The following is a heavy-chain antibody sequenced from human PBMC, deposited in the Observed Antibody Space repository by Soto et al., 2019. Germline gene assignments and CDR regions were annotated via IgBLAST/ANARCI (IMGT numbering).Heavy chain of an antibody. J-gene: IGHJ4*02. CDR3: AREGLMITFGGVIASYFDY. CDR1: GGSISSGGCY. Sequence: SETLSLTCTVSGGSISSGGCYWSWIRQHPGKGLEWIGYIYYSGSTYYNPSLKSRVTISVDTSKNQFSLKLSSVTAADTAVYYCAREGLMITFGGVIASYFDYWGQGTLLTVSS. D-gene: IGHD3-16*02. CDR2: IYYSGST. V-gene: IGHV4-31*03.